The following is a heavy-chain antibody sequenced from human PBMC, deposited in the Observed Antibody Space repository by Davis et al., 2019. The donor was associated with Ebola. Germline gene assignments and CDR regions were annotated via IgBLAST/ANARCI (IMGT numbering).Heavy chain of an antibody. V-gene: IGHV6-1*01. J-gene: IGHJ6*02. Sequence: SETLSLTCAISGDSVSSNSAAWNWIRQSPSRGLEWLGRTYYRSKWYNDYAVSVKSRITINPDTSKNQFSLQLNSVTPEDTAVYYCARVQYQRDVFYYYYYYGMDVWGQGTTVTVSS. CDR2: TYYRSKWYN. CDR3: ARVQYQRDVFYYYYYYGMDV. D-gene: IGHD2-2*01. CDR1: GDSVSSNSAA.